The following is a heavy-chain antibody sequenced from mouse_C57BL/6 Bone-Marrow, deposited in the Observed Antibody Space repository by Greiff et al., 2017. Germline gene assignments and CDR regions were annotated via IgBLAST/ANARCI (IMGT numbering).Heavy chain of an antibody. Sequence: ELKLQESGAELVRPGASVKLSCTASVFNIKDDYMHWVKQRPEQGLEWIGWIDPENGDTEYASKFQGKATITADTSSNTAYLQLSSLTSEDTAVYYCTGSAYWGQGTLVTVSA. V-gene: IGHV14-4*01. CDR3: TGSAY. CDR1: VFNIKDDY. J-gene: IGHJ3*01. CDR2: IDPENGDT.